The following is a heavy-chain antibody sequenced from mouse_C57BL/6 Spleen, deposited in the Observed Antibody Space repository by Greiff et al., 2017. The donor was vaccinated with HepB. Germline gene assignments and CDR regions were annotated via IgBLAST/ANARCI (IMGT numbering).Heavy chain of an antibody. V-gene: IGHV3-6*01. J-gene: IGHJ3*01. D-gene: IGHD2-5*01. Sequence: VQLKESGPGLVKPSQSLSLTCSVTGYSITSGYYWNWIRQFPGNKLEWMGYISYDGSNNYNPSLKNRISITRDTSKNQFFLKLNSVTTEDTATYYCARRSNYDVTFAYWGQGTLVTVSA. CDR1: GYSITSGYY. CDR2: ISYDGSN. CDR3: ARRSNYDVTFAY.